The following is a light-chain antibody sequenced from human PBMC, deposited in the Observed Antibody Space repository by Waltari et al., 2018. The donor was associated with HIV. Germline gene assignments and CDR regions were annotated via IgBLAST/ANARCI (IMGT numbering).Light chain of an antibody. Sequence: SYELTQSPSVSVSPGQTVTITCSGDKLGSKFVSWYQQKAGQSPLFVLFQDIQRPSGIPERFSGSNSGNSATLTITGTKPMDEADYYCQSWGTDTAVFGTGTKVTVL. CDR2: QDI. J-gene: IGLJ1*01. V-gene: IGLV3-1*01. CDR1: KLGSKF. CDR3: QSWGTDTAV.